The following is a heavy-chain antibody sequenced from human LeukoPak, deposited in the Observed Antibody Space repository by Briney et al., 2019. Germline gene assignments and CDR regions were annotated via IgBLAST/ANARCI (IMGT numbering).Heavy chain of an antibody. CDR2: IYYSGST. CDR1: GGSISSSSYY. CDR3: ARDRVTGTWD. D-gene: IGHD1-20*01. Sequence: SETLSLTCTVSGGSISSSSYYWGWIRQPPGKGLEWIGSIYYSGSTYYNPSLKSRVTISVDTSKNQFSLKLSSVTAADTAVYYCARDRVTGTWDWGQGTLVTVSS. J-gene: IGHJ4*02. V-gene: IGHV4-39*07.